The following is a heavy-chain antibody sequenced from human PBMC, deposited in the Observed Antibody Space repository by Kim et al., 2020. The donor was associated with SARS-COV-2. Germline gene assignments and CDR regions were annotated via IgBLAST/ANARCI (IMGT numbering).Heavy chain of an antibody. J-gene: IGHJ4*02. D-gene: IGHD1-26*01. CDR1: GGSFSGYY. CDR3: ARGWSGSYRDFDY. Sequence: SETLSLTCAVYGGSFSGYYWSWIRQPPGKGLEWIGEINHSGSTNYNPSLKSRVTISVDTSKNQFSLKLSSVTAADTAVYYCARGWSGSYRDFDYWGQGTLVTVSS. CDR2: INHSGST. V-gene: IGHV4-34*01.